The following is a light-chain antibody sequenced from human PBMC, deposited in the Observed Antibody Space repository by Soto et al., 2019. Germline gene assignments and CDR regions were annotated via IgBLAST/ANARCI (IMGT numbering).Light chain of an antibody. CDR1: SSNIGAGYD. Sequence: QSVLTQPPSVSGAPVQRVTISCTGSSSNIGAGYDVHWYQQIPGTAPKLLIYGNSNRPSGVPDRFSGSKSGTSAYLAITGVRAEDEADYYCQSSDSSLSGWVFGGGTKLTVL. V-gene: IGLV1-40*01. CDR3: QSSDSSLSGWV. J-gene: IGLJ3*02. CDR2: GNS.